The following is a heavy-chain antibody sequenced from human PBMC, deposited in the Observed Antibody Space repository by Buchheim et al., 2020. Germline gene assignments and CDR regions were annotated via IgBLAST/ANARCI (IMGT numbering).Heavy chain of an antibody. CDR1: GYTFTSYD. J-gene: IGHJ6*02. CDR3: ARGGPYYDFWSGYCTNYYYYGMDV. V-gene: IGHV1-8*01. Sequence: QVQLVQSGAEVKKPGASVKVSCKASGYTFTSYDINWVRQATGQGLEWMGWMNPNSGNTGYAQKFQGRVTMTRNTSISTAYMELSSLRSEDTAVYYCARGGPYYDFWSGYCTNYYYYGMDVWGQGTT. CDR2: MNPNSGNT. D-gene: IGHD3-3*01.